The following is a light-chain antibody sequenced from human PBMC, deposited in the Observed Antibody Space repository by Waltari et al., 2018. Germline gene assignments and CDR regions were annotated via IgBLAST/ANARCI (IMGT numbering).Light chain of an antibody. Sequence: QSALTQPASVSGSPGQSITISCTGTSGDLGPYDSVHWYQKPPGKAPKVIIYDVSTRPSGVSNRFSGSKSGNTASLTISGLQAEDEADYFCSSYTSSSTLYVFGTGTKVTVL. V-gene: IGLV2-14*03. CDR3: SSYTSSSTLYV. J-gene: IGLJ1*01. CDR2: DVS. CDR1: SGDLGPYDS.